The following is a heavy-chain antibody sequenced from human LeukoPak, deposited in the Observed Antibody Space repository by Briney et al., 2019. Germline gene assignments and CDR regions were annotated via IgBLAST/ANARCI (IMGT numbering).Heavy chain of an antibody. D-gene: IGHD3-10*01. CDR2: ISAYNGNT. CDR3: ARIYGSGSYFTMDY. Sequence: ASVKVSCKASGYTSTSYGISWVRKAPGQGLEWMGWISAYNGNTNYAQKLQGRVTMTTDTSTSTAYMELRSLRSDDTAVYYCARIYGSGSYFTMDYWGQGTLVTVSS. V-gene: IGHV1-18*01. CDR1: GYTSTSYG. J-gene: IGHJ4*02.